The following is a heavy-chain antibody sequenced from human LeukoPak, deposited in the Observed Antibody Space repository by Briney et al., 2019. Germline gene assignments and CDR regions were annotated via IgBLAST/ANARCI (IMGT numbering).Heavy chain of an antibody. CDR1: GYTFTGYY. Sequence: ASVKVSCKASGYTFTGYYMHWVRQAPGQGLEWMGWINPNSGGTNYAQKFQGRVTMTRDTSISTACMELSRLRSDDTAVYYCARMSIAARGAFDIWGQGTMVTVSS. J-gene: IGHJ3*02. D-gene: IGHD6-6*01. V-gene: IGHV1-2*02. CDR3: ARMSIAARGAFDI. CDR2: INPNSGGT.